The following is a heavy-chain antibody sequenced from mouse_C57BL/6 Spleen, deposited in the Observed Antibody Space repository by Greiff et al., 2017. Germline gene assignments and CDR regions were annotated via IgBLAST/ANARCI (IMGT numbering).Heavy chain of an antibody. CDR2: IDPETGGP. CDR1: GYTFTDYE. CDR3: TRSLPFLTG. D-gene: IGHD1-2*01. V-gene: IGHV1-15*01. Sequence: VKLKQSGAELVRPGASVTLSCKASGYTFTDYEMHWVKQTPVHGLEWIGAIDPETGGPAYNQKFKGKAILTADKSSSTAYMELRSLTSEDSAVYYCTRSLPFLTGWGQGTLVTVAA. J-gene: IGHJ3*01.